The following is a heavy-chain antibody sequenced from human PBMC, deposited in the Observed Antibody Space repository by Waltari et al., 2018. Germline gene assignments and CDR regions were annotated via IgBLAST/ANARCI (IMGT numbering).Heavy chain of an antibody. Sequence: EVQVVESGGGLVQPGGSLRLSCAASGFPFSSYWMGWVSQAPGKGMDWGTNIKEDERDKLYVDSVRGRFTISRDNAKKSLYLQMSSLRAEDTAGYYCARGDGSGMAYWGQGTLVTVSS. V-gene: IGHV3-7*03. CDR1: GFPFSSYW. J-gene: IGHJ4*02. CDR3: ARGDGSGMAY. CDR2: IKEDERDK. D-gene: IGHD3-10*01.